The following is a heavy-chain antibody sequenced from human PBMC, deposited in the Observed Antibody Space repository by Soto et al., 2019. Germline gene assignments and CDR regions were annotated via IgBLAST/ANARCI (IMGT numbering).Heavy chain of an antibody. Sequence: ASVKVSCQVSGYTLTELSMHWVRQAPGQGLEWMGGFVPEDGETIYAQKFQGRVTMTADESTSTAYMELSSLRSEDTAVYYCARARYYDILTGFAPFDYWGQG. CDR3: ARARYYDILTGFAPFDY. V-gene: IGHV1-24*01. CDR1: GYTLTELS. J-gene: IGHJ4*02. D-gene: IGHD3-9*01. CDR2: FVPEDGET.